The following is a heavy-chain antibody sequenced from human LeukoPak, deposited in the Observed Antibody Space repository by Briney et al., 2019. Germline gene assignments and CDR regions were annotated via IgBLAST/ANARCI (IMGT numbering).Heavy chain of an antibody. J-gene: IGHJ4*02. CDR1: GYTFTGYY. CDR2: INPNSGGT. D-gene: IGHD2-15*01. Sequence: ASVKVSSKASGYTFTGYYMHWVRQAPGQGLEWMGWINPNSGGTNYAQKFQGWVTMTRDTSISTAYMELSRLRSDDTAVYYCATVLGEVAASPNYWGQGTLVTVSS. CDR3: ATVLGEVAASPNY. V-gene: IGHV1-2*04.